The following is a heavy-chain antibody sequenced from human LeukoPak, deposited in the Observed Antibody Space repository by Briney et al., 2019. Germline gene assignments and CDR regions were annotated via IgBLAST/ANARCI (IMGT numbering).Heavy chain of an antibody. D-gene: IGHD3-22*01. CDR3: ASIYYDSSGYYFFAFDY. J-gene: IGHJ4*02. CDR1: GFTFSSYG. CDR2: IRYDGSNK. V-gene: IGHV3-30*02. Sequence: PGGSLRLSCAASGFTFSSYGMHWVRQAPGKGLEWVAFIRYDGSNKYYADSVKGRFTISRDNSKNTLYLQMNSLRAEDTAVNYCASIYYDSSGYYFFAFDYWGQGTLVTVSS.